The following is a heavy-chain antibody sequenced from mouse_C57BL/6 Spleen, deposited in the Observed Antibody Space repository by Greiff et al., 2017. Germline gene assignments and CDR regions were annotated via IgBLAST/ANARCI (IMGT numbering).Heavy chain of an antibody. Sequence: QVQLQQPGAELVKPGASVKLSCKASGYTFTSYWMHWVKQRPGQGLEWIGMIHPNSGSTNYNEKFKSKATLTVDKSSSTAYMQLSSLTSEDSAVYYCAYYGSSDRYFDVWGTGTTVTVSS. D-gene: IGHD1-1*01. CDR1: GYTFTSYW. CDR3: AYYGSSDRYFDV. V-gene: IGHV1-64*01. CDR2: IHPNSGST. J-gene: IGHJ1*03.